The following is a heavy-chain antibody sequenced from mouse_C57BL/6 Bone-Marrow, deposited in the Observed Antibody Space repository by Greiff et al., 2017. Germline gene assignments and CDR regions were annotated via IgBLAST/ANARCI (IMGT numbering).Heavy chain of an antibody. V-gene: IGHV1-81*01. CDR1: GYTFTSYG. Sequence: VQLQQSGAELARPGASVKLSCKASGYTFTSYGISWVKQRTGQGLEWIGEIYPRSGNTYYNEKFKGKATLTADKSSSTAYMELRSLTSEDSAVYFCARDGPGGAYWGQWTLVTVSA. D-gene: IGHD1-2*01. CDR3: ARDGPGGAY. CDR2: IYPRSGNT. J-gene: IGHJ3*01.